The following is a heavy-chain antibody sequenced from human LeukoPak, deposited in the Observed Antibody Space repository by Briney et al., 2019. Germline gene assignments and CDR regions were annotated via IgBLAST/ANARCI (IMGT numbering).Heavy chain of an antibody. J-gene: IGHJ3*02. V-gene: IGHV1-18*01. CDR1: GYTFTNYG. CDR3: VWSRGCTHGVCYVGSDAFDI. Sequence: ASVKVSCKASGYTFTNYGINWVRQAPGQGLEWMGWISAYNGDTNYAQKFQGRVTMTTDTSTSTAYMELRSLRSDDTAVYYCVWSRGCTHGVCYVGSDAFDIWGQGTMVTVSS. CDR2: ISAYNGDT. D-gene: IGHD2-8*01.